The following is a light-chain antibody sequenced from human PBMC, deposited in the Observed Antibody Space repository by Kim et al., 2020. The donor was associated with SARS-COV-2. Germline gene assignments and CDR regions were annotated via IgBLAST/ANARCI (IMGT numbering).Light chain of an antibody. CDR2: AAS. J-gene: IGKJ2*01. CDR1: QSIDDY. Sequence: DIQMTQSPSSLSASVGDRVTITCRASQSIDDYLNWFQQKPGKAPKLLIFAASNLQSGVPSRFSGSGSGTDFTLTISSLQPEDFATYYCQHTYITFIYTFGQGTKVDIK. V-gene: IGKV1-39*01. CDR3: QHTYITFIYT.